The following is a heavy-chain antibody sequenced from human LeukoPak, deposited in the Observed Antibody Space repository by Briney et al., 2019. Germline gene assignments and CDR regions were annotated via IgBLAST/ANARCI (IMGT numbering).Heavy chain of an antibody. D-gene: IGHD3-10*01. V-gene: IGHV3-23*01. J-gene: IGHJ6*02. CDR3: ANTVVRGVASMDV. CDR2: ISGSGTTT. CDR1: GFTFSSYV. Sequence: GGSLRLSCAASGFTFSSYVMGWVRQAPGKGLEWVSAISGSGTTTYYADAVKGRFAISRDNSRNTLYLQMHSLGAEDTAVYYCANTVVRGVASMDVWGQGTTVTVS.